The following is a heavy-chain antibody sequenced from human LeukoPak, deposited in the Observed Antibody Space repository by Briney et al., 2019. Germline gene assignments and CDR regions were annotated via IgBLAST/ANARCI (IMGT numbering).Heavy chain of an antibody. D-gene: IGHD3-10*01. CDR2: IYTCGST. CDR3: ARAGGIWFGELFAGYYFDY. J-gene: IGHJ4*02. CDR1: GGSISSYY. V-gene: IGHV4-4*07. Sequence: KPSETLSLTCTVSGGSISSYYWSWIRQPAGKGLEWIGRIYTCGSTNYNPSLKSRVTMSVDTSKNQFSLKLSSVTAADTAVYYCARAGGIWFGELFAGYYFDYWGQGTLVTVSS.